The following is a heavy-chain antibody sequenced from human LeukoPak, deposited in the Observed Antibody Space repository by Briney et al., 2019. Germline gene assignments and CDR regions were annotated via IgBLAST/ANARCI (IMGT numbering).Heavy chain of an antibody. CDR3: AVVAATGAFDI. J-gene: IGHJ3*02. Sequence: ASVEVSCKASGYTFTGYYMHWVRQAPGQGLEWMGRINPNSGGTNYAQKFQGRVTMTRDTSISTAYMELSRLRSDDTAVYYCAVVAATGAFDIWGQGTMVTVSS. D-gene: IGHD2-15*01. CDR2: INPNSGGT. V-gene: IGHV1-2*06. CDR1: GYTFTGYY.